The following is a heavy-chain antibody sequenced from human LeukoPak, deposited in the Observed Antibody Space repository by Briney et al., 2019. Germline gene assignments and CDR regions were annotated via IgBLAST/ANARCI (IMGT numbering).Heavy chain of an antibody. Sequence: SETLSLTCTVSGGSISSGDYYWSWIRQPPGKGLEWIGYIYYSGSTYYNPSLKSRVTISVDTSKNQFSLKLSSVTAADTAVYYCARDTSVPVAMEAFDIWGQGTMVTVSS. D-gene: IGHD2-2*01. CDR3: ARDTSVPVAMEAFDI. CDR2: IYYSGST. CDR1: GGSISSGDYY. V-gene: IGHV4-30-4*08. J-gene: IGHJ3*02.